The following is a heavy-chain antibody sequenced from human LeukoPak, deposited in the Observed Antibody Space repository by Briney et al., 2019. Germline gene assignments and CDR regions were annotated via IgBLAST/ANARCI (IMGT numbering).Heavy chain of an antibody. Sequence: PGGSLRLSCAASGFTFSNSGMHWVRQAPGKGLEWVAVIWYDGSNEYYADAVQGRFIISRDNSKNTVHLQMNSLRVEDTSVYCCAREISMFVNAFDLWGQGTLVAVSS. V-gene: IGHV3-33*01. D-gene: IGHD3-10*02. CDR3: AREISMFVNAFDL. CDR1: GFTFSNSG. J-gene: IGHJ3*01. CDR2: IWYDGSNE.